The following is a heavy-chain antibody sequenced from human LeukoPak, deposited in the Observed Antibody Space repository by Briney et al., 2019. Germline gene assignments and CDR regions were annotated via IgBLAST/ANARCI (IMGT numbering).Heavy chain of an antibody. V-gene: IGHV1-69*04. J-gene: IGHJ5*02. CDR1: GGTFSSYA. D-gene: IGHD3-22*01. Sequence: ASVKVSCKASGGTFSSYAISWVRQAPGQGLEWMGRIIPILGIANYAQKFQGRVTITADKSTSTAYMELSSLRSEDTAVYYCARDPRDSSGYNPFDPWGQGTLVTVSS. CDR2: IIPILGIA. CDR3: ARDPRDSSGYNPFDP.